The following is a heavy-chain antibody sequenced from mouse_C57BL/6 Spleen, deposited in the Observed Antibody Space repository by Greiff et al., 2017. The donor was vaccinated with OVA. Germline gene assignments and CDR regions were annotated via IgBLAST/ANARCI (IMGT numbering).Heavy chain of an antibody. CDR1: GYTFTSYW. CDR2: IHPNSGST. J-gene: IGHJ4*01. Sequence: QVQLQQPGAELVKPGASVKLSCKASGYTFTSYWMHWVKQRPGQGLEWIGMIHPNSGSTNYNEKFKSKATLTVDKSSSTAYMQLSSLTSEDSAVYYCARTGWRYAMDYWGQGTSVTVSS. CDR3: ARTGWRYAMDY. V-gene: IGHV1-64*01. D-gene: IGHD2-3*01.